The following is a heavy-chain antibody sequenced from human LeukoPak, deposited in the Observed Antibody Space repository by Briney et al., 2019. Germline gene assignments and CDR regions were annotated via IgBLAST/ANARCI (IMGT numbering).Heavy chain of an antibody. V-gene: IGHV2-70*11. D-gene: IGHD6-13*01. CDR2: IDWDDDR. J-gene: IGHJ4*02. CDR1: GFSLSTSGMC. CDR3: ARTSRESRSSSWRYFDY. Sequence: SGPALVKPTQTLTLTCTFSGFSLSTSGMCVSWIRQPPGKALEWLARIDWDDDRYYITSLKTRLTISRDTSKNHVALTMTNMDPVDTATYYCARTSRESRSSSWRYFDYWGQGTLVTVSS.